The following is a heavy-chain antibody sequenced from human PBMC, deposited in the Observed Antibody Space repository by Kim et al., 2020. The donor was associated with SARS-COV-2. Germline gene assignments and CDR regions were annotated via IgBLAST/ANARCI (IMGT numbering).Heavy chain of an antibody. CDR2: T. Sequence: TYYADSVKGRVTISRDNVKNTLYLQMNSLRADDTAVYYCAKRWSVAVADWGQGTLVTVFS. V-gene: IGHV3-23*01. CDR3: AKRWSVAVAD. D-gene: IGHD6-19*01. J-gene: IGHJ4*02.